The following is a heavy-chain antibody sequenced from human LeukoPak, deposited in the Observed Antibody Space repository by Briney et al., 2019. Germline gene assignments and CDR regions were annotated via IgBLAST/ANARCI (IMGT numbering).Heavy chain of an antibody. CDR1: GGSISSYY. D-gene: IGHD1-26*01. Sequence: SETLSLTCTVSGGSISSYYWSWIRQPAGKGLEWIGRIYTSGSTNYNPSLKSRVTISVDTSKNQFSLKLSSVTAADTAVYYCARGPSMGARGYAFDIWGQGTMVTVSS. CDR3: ARGPSMGARGYAFDI. CDR2: IYTSGST. V-gene: IGHV4-4*07. J-gene: IGHJ3*02.